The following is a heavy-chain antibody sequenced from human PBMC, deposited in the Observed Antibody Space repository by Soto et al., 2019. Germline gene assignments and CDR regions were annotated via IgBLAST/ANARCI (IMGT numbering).Heavy chain of an antibody. CDR1: GFTFSDYG. CDR2: IWYDGSKK. D-gene: IGHD3-10*01. Sequence: QVQLVESGGGVVQPGRSLRLSCAASGFTFSDYGMHWVRQAPGKGLEWVAVIWYDGSKKDYGDAVKGRFTISRDNSKNTVDLEINSLRVEDTAVYYCARELVSGSMDYWGQGTLVTVSS. CDR3: ARELVSGSMDY. V-gene: IGHV3-33*01. J-gene: IGHJ4*02.